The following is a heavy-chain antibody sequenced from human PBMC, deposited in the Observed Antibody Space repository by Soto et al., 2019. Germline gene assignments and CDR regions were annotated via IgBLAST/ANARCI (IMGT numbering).Heavy chain of an antibody. J-gene: IGHJ1*01. Sequence: QVQLVESGGGVVQPGTSLRVSCVGSGFTFRSYVIHWVRQAPGKGLEWVALTSYDGSDKYYDDSVRGRFTISRDNSRNTVDLQMDSLRLEDTAIYYCARWGTTGGLDVWGQGTLVSVS. CDR3: ARWGTTGGLDV. V-gene: IGHV3-30*19. CDR2: TSYDGSDK. D-gene: IGHD3-16*01. CDR1: GFTFRSYV.